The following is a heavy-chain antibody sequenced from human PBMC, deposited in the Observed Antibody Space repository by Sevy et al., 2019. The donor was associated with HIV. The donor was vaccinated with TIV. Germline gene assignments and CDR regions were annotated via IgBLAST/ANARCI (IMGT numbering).Heavy chain of an antibody. Sequence: ASVKVSCKTSGYTFTGYFIHWVRHAPGQGLEWMGWINPKSGGTNSAQKFQGRVTMTRDTSISTAYMELSRLTSDDTAVYYCARDHNLDSVDYWGQGTLVTVSS. V-gene: IGHV1-2*02. CDR3: ARDHNLDSVDY. J-gene: IGHJ4*02. CDR1: GYTFTGYF. D-gene: IGHD3-22*01. CDR2: INPKSGGT.